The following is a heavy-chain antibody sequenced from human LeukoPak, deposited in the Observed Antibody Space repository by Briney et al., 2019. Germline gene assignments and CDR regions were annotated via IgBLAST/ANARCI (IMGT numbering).Heavy chain of an antibody. V-gene: IGHV3-30-3*01. CDR1: GFTFSTYF. D-gene: IGHD3-10*01. Sequence: GRSLRLSCAASGFTFSTYFMHWARQAPGKGLEWEAVIASDGSHTFYVESVKGRFTISRDNSKNTLYLQMNSLRAEDTAVYFCARERQDTIVHSGAFDIWGQGTMVTVSS. CDR3: ARERQDTIVHSGAFDI. CDR2: IASDGSHT. J-gene: IGHJ3*02.